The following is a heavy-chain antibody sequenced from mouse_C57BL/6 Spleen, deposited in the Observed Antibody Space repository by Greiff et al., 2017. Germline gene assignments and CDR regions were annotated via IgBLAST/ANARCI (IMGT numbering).Heavy chain of an antibody. V-gene: IGHV1-69*01. CDR2: IDPSDSYT. Sequence: VQLQQPGAELVMPGASVKLSCKASGYTFTSYWMHWVKQRPGHGLEWIGEIDPSDSYTNYNQKFKGKSTLTVDKSSSTAYMQLSSLTSEDSAVYYCARKFYYAMDYWGQGTSVTVSS. CDR3: ARKFYYAMDY. J-gene: IGHJ4*01. CDR1: GYTFTSYW.